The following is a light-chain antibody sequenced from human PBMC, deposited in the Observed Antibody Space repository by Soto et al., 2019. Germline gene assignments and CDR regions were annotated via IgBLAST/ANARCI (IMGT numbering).Light chain of an antibody. V-gene: IGLV2-11*01. CDR3: CSYAGNYTLV. CDR2: DVN. CDR1: SSDVGGYNY. J-gene: IGLJ2*01. Sequence: QSVLTQPRSVSGSPGQSVTISCTGSSSDVGGYNYVSWYQQHPGKAPKVMAYDVNKRPSGVPDRFSGSKSGNTASLTISGLQAEDEADYYCCSYAGNYTLVFGGGTKLTVL.